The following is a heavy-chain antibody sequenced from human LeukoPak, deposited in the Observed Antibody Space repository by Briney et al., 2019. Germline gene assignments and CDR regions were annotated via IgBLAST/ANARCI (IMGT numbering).Heavy chain of an antibody. D-gene: IGHD3-22*01. V-gene: IGHV1-18*01. J-gene: IGHJ5*02. Sequence: GASVKVSCKASGYTFTSYGISWVRQAPGQGLEWMGWISAYHGNTNYAQKLKGRVTMTTDTSTSTAYMELRSLRSDDTAVYYCAREKPPYSYDSSGYYFHWFDPWGKGTLVTVSS. CDR3: AREKPPYSYDSSGYYFHWFDP. CDR1: GYTFTSYG. CDR2: ISAYHGNT.